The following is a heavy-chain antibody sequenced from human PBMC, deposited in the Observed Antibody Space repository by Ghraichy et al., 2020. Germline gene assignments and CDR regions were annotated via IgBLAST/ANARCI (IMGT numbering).Heavy chain of an antibody. CDR2: IYTSGST. J-gene: IGHJ4*02. CDR3: AIYRGGAAGQGY. V-gene: IGHV4-31*03. D-gene: IGHD6-13*01. Sequence: SETLSLTGTVSGVSISSGGYHWIWIRQHPGKGLEWIGYIYTSGSTYYNPSFQGRVIISVNTSKNQFSLMLTSLTAADTAVYYGAIYRGGAAGQGYWGQGTLVTVSS. CDR1: GVSISSGGYH.